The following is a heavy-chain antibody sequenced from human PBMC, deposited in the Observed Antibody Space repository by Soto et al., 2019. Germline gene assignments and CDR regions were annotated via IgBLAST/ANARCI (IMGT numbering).Heavy chain of an antibody. CDR2: ISAYNGNT. V-gene: IGHV1-18*01. Sequence: QVQLVQSGAEVKKPGASVKVSCKASGYTFTSYGISWVRQAPGQGLEWMGWISAYNGNTNYAQKLQGRVTMTTDTSTSTAYMELRSLRSEDTAVYYCARDRPVGYCSGGSCYEWWGQGTLVTVSS. CDR3: ARDRPVGYCSGGSCYEW. CDR1: GYTFTSYG. J-gene: IGHJ4*02. D-gene: IGHD2-15*01.